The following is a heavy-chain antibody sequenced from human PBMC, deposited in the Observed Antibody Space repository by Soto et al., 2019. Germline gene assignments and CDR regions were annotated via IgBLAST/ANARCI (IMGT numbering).Heavy chain of an antibody. V-gene: IGHV4-59*01. CDR1: GGSISSYY. Sequence: QVQLQESGPGLVKPSETLSLTCTVSGGSISSYYWSWIRQPPGKGLEWSGYIYYSGSTNYNPSLKSRVTISVDTSKNQFSLKLSSVTAADTAVYYCARTYYYGSGGGWFDPWGQGTLVTVSS. D-gene: IGHD3-10*01. J-gene: IGHJ5*02. CDR2: IYYSGST. CDR3: ARTYYYGSGGGWFDP.